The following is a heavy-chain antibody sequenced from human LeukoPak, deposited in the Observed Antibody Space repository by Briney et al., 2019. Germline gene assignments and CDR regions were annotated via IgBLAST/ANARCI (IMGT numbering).Heavy chain of an antibody. CDR1: GFTFSSYS. CDR3: AKDRWILRFFDWLLSN. D-gene: IGHD3-9*01. CDR2: ISRSSSYI. J-gene: IGHJ4*02. Sequence: GGSLRLSCAASGFTFSSYSMNWVRQAPGKGLEWVSSISRSSSYIYYADSVKGRFTISRDNSKNTLYLQMNSLRAEDTAVYYCAKDRWILRFFDWLLSNWGQGTLVTVSS. V-gene: IGHV3-21*04.